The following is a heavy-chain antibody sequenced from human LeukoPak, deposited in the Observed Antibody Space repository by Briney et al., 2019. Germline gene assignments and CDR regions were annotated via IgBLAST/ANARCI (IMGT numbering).Heavy chain of an antibody. CDR1: GYTFTSYY. V-gene: IGHV1-46*01. J-gene: IGHJ4*02. CDR3: EREAGTAMAPFDY. D-gene: IGHD5-18*01. CDR2: INPSGGST. Sequence: ASVKVSCKASGYTFTSYYIHWVRQAPGQGLEWMGIINPSGGSTSYAQKFQGRVTMTRDTSTSTVYMELSSLRSEDTAVYYCEREAGTAMAPFDYWGQGTLVTVSS.